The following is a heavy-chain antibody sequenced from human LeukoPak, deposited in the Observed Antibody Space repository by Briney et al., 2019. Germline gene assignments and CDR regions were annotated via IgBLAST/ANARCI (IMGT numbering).Heavy chain of an antibody. CDR3: AKDIDGIAVAEPFDY. Sequence: GGSLRLSCAASGCTFSSNAMSWVRQAPGKGLEWVSAISGSGGGTYYADSVKGRFTISRDNSKNTLYLQMNSLRAEDTAVYYCAKDIDGIAVAEPFDYWGQGTLVTVSS. V-gene: IGHV3-23*01. CDR1: GCTFSSNA. J-gene: IGHJ4*02. CDR2: ISGSGGGT. D-gene: IGHD6-19*01.